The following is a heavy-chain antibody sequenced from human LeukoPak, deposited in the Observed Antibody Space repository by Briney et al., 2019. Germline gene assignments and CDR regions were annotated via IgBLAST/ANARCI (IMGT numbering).Heavy chain of an antibody. CDR1: GGSISSGGYY. CDR2: IYYSGST. J-gene: IGHJ3*02. D-gene: IGHD3-22*01. Sequence: SETLSLTCTVSGGSISSGGYYWSWIRQHPGKGLEWIGYIYYSGSTYYNPSLKSRVTISVDTSKNQFSLKLSSVTAADTAVYYCARDPDSLHAFDIWGQGTVVTVSS. CDR3: ARDPDSLHAFDI. V-gene: IGHV4-31*03.